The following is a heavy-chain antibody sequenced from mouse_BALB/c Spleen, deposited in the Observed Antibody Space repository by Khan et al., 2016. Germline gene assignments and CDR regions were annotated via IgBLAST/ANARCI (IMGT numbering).Heavy chain of an antibody. J-gene: IGHJ3*01. CDR2: INPDSSTI. CDR3: ARLHYYGRFAY. CDR1: GFDFSRYW. V-gene: IGHV4-1*02. D-gene: IGHD1-2*01. Sequence: EVQLQESGGGLVQPGGSLKLSCAAAGFDFSRYWMSWVRQAPGKGLEWIGEINPDSSTINYTPSLKDKFIISRDNAKNTLYLQMSKVRSEDTALSYCARLHYYGRFAYWGQGTLVTVSA.